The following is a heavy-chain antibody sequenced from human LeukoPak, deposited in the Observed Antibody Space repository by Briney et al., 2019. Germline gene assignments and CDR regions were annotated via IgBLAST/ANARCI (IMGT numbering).Heavy chain of an antibody. Sequence: PSETLSLTCAVSGYSISSGYYWGWIRQPPGKGLEWIGSIYHSGSTYYNPSLKSRVTISVDTSKNQLSLKLSSVTAADTAVYYCARQVREVYCYCMDVWGKGTTVTVS. CDR3: ARQVREVYCYCMDV. CDR2: IYHSGST. D-gene: IGHD3-10*01. CDR1: GYSISSGYY. V-gene: IGHV4-38-2*01. J-gene: IGHJ6*04.